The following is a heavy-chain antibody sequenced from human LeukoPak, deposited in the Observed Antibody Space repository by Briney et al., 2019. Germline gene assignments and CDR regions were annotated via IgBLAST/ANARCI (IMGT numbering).Heavy chain of an antibody. CDR1: GFTFDDYT. Sequence: SGGSLRLSCAASGFTFDDYTMHWVRQAPGKGLEWVSLISWDGGSTYYADSVKGRFTISRDNSKNSLYLQMNSLRTEDTALYYCAKGDYYGSGSYEVCLDYWGQGTLVTVSS. CDR2: ISWDGGST. D-gene: IGHD3-10*01. V-gene: IGHV3-43*01. CDR3: AKGDYYGSGSYEVCLDY. J-gene: IGHJ4*02.